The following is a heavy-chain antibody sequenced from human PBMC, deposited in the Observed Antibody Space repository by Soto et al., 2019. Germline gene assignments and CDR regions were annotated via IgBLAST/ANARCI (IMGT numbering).Heavy chain of an antibody. D-gene: IGHD6-19*01. CDR1: GFTVSNNY. CDR2: IYSGGST. V-gene: IGHV3-66*04. Sequence: EVQLVQSGGDLVQPGGSLRLSCAASGFTVSNNYMTWVRQAPGKGLELVSLIYSGGSTSYRDSVKGRFTISRDNSKNTLYLQMNSLRVEDTAVYFCAGHSSLDCWDQGTLVTVSS. J-gene: IGHJ4*02. CDR3: AGHSSLDC.